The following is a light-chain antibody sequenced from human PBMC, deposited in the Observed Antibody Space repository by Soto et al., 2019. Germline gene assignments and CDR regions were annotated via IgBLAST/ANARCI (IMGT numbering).Light chain of an antibody. J-gene: IGKJ2*01. CDR1: QSISSY. CDR2: GAS. V-gene: IGKV1-39*01. CDR3: QQSYSIPYT. Sequence: DIQMTQSPYSLSASVGDRVTITCRASQSISSYLNWYQVKPGKAPKLLIYGASSLQSGVPSRFSGSGSGTDFTLTISSLQPEDFATYYCQQSYSIPYTFGQGTKIEIK.